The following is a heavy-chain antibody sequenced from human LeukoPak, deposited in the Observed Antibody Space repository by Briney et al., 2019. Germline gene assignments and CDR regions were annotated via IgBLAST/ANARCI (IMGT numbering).Heavy chain of an antibody. J-gene: IGHJ4*02. Sequence: SVKVSSKASGGTFSSYAISWVRQAPGQGLEWMGGIIPIFGTANYAQKFQGRVTITTDESTSTAYMELSSLRSEDTAVYYCARGNMITFGGVIVPFDYWGQGTLVTVSS. CDR2: IIPIFGTA. D-gene: IGHD3-16*02. CDR3: ARGNMITFGGVIVPFDY. CDR1: GGTFSSYA. V-gene: IGHV1-69*05.